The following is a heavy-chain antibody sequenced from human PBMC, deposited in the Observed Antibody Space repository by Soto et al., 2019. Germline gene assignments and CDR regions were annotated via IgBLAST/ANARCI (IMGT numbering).Heavy chain of an antibody. CDR2: IYHGGTT. Sequence: PSETLSLTCTVPGYSISSGSYWAWIRQPPGKGPEWIASIYHGGTTFYNPSLKSRITISVDTSNNQFSLKLTSVTAADTAVYYCARVHVMVVAGSTFDYWGHGTLVTV. D-gene: IGHD6-19*01. V-gene: IGHV4-38-2*02. CDR1: GYSISSGSY. CDR3: ARVHVMVVAGSTFDY. J-gene: IGHJ4*01.